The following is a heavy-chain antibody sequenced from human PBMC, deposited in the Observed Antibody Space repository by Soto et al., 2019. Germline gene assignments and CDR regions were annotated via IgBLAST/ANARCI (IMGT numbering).Heavy chain of an antibody. D-gene: IGHD3-10*01. J-gene: IGHJ4*02. V-gene: IGHV1-69*04. CDR1: GDTFNFYS. CDR2: VNPIVSMS. Sequence: QVQLVQSGAEVKRPGSSVKVSCKASGDTFNFYSINWVRQAPGLGLEWMGRVNPIVSMSNYAQRFQGRVTMTADTSTSTAYMELSGLRSEDTAMYYCATSYGSGYRAFDYWGQGALVTVSS. CDR3: ATSYGSGYRAFDY.